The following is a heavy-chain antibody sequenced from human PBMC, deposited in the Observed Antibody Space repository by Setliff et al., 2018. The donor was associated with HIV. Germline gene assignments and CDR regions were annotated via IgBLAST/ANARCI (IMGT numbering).Heavy chain of an antibody. CDR1: GGSINSGSYY. Sequence: PSETLSLTCTVSGGSINSGSYYWNWIRQPAGKGLEWIGHIYYSGSTNYNPSLKSRVTMSVDTSRNRVSLKLSSVTAADTAVYYCARLPDINSWPFDYWARGTLVTVSS. CDR2: IYYSGST. D-gene: IGHD6-13*01. J-gene: IGHJ4*02. V-gene: IGHV4-61*10. CDR3: ARLPDINSWPFDY.